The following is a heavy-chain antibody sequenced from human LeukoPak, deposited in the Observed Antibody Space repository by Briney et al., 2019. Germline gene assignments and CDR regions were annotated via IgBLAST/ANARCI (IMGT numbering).Heavy chain of an antibody. CDR2: IYYSGIT. CDR1: GGSISRYY. Sequence: SETLSLTCTCTGGSISRYYWDAIGQPPGKGLEWIGYIYYSGITNYNPSLKSRVTISVDTSKNQFSLKLSSVSASDTDVYCGENQTYYYYSSGYHYPFDYWGQGTLVAVSS. CDR3: ENQTYYYYSSGYHYPFDY. D-gene: IGHD3-22*01. J-gene: IGHJ4*02. V-gene: IGHV4-59*08.